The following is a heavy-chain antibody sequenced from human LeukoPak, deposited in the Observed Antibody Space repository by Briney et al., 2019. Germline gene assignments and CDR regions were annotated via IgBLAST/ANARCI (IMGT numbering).Heavy chain of an antibody. V-gene: IGHV4-39*07. D-gene: IGHD3-22*01. CDR1: GGSISSSSYY. J-gene: IGHJ5*02. CDR2: IYYSGST. Sequence: PSETLSLTCTVSGGSISSSSYYWGWIRQPPGKGLEWIGSIYYSGSTYYNPSLKSRVTISVDTSKNQFSLKLSSVTAADTAVYYCAREGVVITNWFDPWGQGTLVTVSS. CDR3: AREGVVITNWFDP.